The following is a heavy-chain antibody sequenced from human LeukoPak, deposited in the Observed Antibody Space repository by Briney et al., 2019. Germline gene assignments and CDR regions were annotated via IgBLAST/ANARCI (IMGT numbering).Heavy chain of an antibody. V-gene: IGHV4-59*01. Sequence: PSETLSLTCTVSGGSISSYYWSWIRQPPGKGLEWIGYIYYSGSTNYNPSLKSRVTISVDTSKNQFSLKLSSVTAADTAVYYCARDHSSSWRNWFDPWGQGTLVTVSS. D-gene: IGHD6-13*01. CDR2: IYYSGST. CDR1: GGSISSYY. J-gene: IGHJ5*02. CDR3: ARDHSSSWRNWFDP.